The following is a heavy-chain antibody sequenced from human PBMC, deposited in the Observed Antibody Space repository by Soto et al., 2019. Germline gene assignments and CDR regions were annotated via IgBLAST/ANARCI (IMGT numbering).Heavy chain of an antibody. J-gene: IGHJ4*02. Sequence: QVQLVETGGGVVQPGRSLRLSCAASGFTFSSYGMHWVRQAPGKGLEWVAVIWYDGSNKYYADSVKGRFTISRDNSKNTLYLQMNSLRAEDTAVYYCAVGRVPAATDFDYWGQGTLVTVSS. CDR2: IWYDGSNK. CDR1: GFTFSSYG. V-gene: IGHV3-33*01. CDR3: AVGRVPAATDFDY. D-gene: IGHD2-2*01.